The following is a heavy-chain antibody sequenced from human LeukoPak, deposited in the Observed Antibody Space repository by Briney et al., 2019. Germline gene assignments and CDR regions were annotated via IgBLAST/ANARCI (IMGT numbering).Heavy chain of an antibody. CDR1: GGSISSSSYY. D-gene: IGHD3-22*01. CDR3: ASRSWAVHSNRSGYYQKPFHY. Sequence: SETLSLTCTVSGGSISSSSYYWGCIRQPPGKGLEWIGSFYYSGSTSYNPSLKSRVTISVDTSKNQFSLKLSSVTAADTAVYYCASRSWAVHSNRSGYYQKPFHYWGQGTLVTVSS. V-gene: IGHV4-39*01. CDR2: FYYSGST. J-gene: IGHJ4*02.